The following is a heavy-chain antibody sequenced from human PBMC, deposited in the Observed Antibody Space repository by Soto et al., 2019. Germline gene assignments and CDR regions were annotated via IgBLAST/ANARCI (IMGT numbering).Heavy chain of an antibody. V-gene: IGHV4-4*02. D-gene: IGHD5-12*01. CDR2: IYHSGST. Sequence: QVQLQESGPGLVKPSGTLSLTCAVSGGAISSSNWWSWARQPPGKGLEWIGEIYHSGSTNYNPSLKSRLTVSVDRCKHPFSLMLSSVTAAGRAVYYCARGDSCYDYGPIYYWGQGSLVLVSS. J-gene: IGHJ4*02. CDR3: ARGDSCYDYGPIYY. CDR1: GGAISSSNW.